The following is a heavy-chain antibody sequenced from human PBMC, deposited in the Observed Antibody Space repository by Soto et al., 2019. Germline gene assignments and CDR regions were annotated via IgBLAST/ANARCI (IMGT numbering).Heavy chain of an antibody. CDR1: GGSFSGYY. D-gene: IGHD3-3*01. Sequence: LSLTCAVYGGSFSGYYWSWIRQPPGKGLEWIGEINHSGSTNYNPSLKSRVTISVDTSKNQFSLKLSSVTAADTAVYHCARGGSYDFWSGYYRGSYYYYGMDVWGQGTTVTVSS. CDR2: INHSGST. CDR3: ARGGSYDFWSGYYRGSYYYYGMDV. V-gene: IGHV4-34*01. J-gene: IGHJ6*02.